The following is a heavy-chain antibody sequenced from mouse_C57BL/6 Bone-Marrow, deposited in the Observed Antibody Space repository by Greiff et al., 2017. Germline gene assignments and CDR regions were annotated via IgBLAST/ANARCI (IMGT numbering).Heavy chain of an antibody. J-gene: IGHJ1*03. CDR2: ILPGSGST. CDR3: ATIYYGSSRYFDV. V-gene: IGHV1-9*01. Sequence: LAWIGEILPGSGSTNYNEKFKGKATFTADTSSNTAYMQLSSLTTEDSAIYYCATIYYGSSRYFDVWGTGTTVTVSS. D-gene: IGHD1-1*01.